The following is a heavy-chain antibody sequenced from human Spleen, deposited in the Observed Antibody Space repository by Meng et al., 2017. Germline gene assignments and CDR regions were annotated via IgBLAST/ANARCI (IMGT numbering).Heavy chain of an antibody. J-gene: IGHJ4*02. CDR2: INAVFGTT. CDR1: GGIFSNYV. CDR3: ARKAGDCISTTCYSLDY. Sequence: SVKVSCKALGGIFSNYVVGWVRQAPGQGLEWMGGINAVFGTTNYAQKFQDRVTITSDESTSTVYMELTRLTSEDTAVYFCARKAGDCISTTCYSLDYWGQGTLVTVSS. V-gene: IGHV1-69*13. D-gene: IGHD2-2*01.